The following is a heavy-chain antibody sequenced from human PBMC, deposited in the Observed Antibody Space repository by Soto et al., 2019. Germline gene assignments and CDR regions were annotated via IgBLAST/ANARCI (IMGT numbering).Heavy chain of an antibody. V-gene: IGHV1-69*13. Sequence: GASVKVSCKASGGTFSSYAISWVRQAPVQGLEWMGGIIPIFGTANYAQKFQGRVTITADESTSTAYMELSSLRSEDTAVYYCARDHSYGIDYWGQGTLVTVSS. CDR3: ARDHSYGIDY. D-gene: IGHD5-18*01. CDR1: GGTFSSYA. CDR2: IIPIFGTA. J-gene: IGHJ4*02.